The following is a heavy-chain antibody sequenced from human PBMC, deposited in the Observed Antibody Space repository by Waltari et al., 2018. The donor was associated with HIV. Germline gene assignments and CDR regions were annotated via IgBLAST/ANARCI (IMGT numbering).Heavy chain of an antibody. V-gene: IGHV3-33*01. D-gene: IGHD6-13*01. J-gene: IGHJ4*02. CDR1: GLTLAVYG. CDR2: IWYDESKK. CDR3: ARKYSSSWGAPFDY. Sequence: QVQLVESGGGVVQPGRSLRLSCATTGLTLAVYGMHWVRQAPGKGLEWVTVIWYDESKKYYADSVKGRFTISRDNSKNTLYLQMNSLRIEDTAVYYCARKYSSSWGAPFDYWGQGTLVTVSS.